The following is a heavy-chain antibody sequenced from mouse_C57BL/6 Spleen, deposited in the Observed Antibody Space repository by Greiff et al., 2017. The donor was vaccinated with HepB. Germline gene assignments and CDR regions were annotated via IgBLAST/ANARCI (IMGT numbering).Heavy chain of an antibody. CDR2: FYPGSGSI. CDR3: ARHGRYYYGSLYWYFDV. J-gene: IGHJ1*03. V-gene: IGHV1-62-2*01. CDR1: GYTFTEYT. D-gene: IGHD1-1*01. Sequence: VQLQQSGPELVKPGASVKMSCKASGYTFTEYTIHWVKQRSGQGLEWIGWFYPGSGSIKYNEKFKDKATLTADKSSSTVYMELSRLTSEDSAVYFCARHGRYYYGSLYWYFDVWGTGTTVTVSS.